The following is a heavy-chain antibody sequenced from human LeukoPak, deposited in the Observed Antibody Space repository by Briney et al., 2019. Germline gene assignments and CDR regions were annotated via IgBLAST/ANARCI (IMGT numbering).Heavy chain of an antibody. D-gene: IGHD6-19*01. CDR3: ARSSGWYGEFDY. CDR2: IYYSGST. J-gene: IGHJ4*02. CDR1: GGSISSYY. Sequence: SETLSLTCTVSGGSISSYYWSWIRQHPGKGLEWIGYIYYSGSTYYNPSLKSRLTISVDTSKNQFSLRLSSVTAADTAVYYCARSSGWYGEFDYWGQGTLVTVSS. V-gene: IGHV4-59*06.